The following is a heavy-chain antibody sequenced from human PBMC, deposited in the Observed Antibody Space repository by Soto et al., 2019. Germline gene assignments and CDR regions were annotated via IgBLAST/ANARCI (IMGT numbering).Heavy chain of an antibody. D-gene: IGHD1-7*01. CDR2: MNPKSGNT. CDR3: VRGRLGLSVLFDY. V-gene: IGHV1-8*01. Sequence: QVQLVQSGAEVKKPGASVKVSCKASGYTFISHDINWVRQATGQGLEWVGWMNPKSGNTGYAQKFQGRVTMTRNTSISTAYMELSSLRSEDTAVYYCVRGRLGLSVLFDYWGQGALVTVSS. CDR1: GYTFISHD. J-gene: IGHJ4*02.